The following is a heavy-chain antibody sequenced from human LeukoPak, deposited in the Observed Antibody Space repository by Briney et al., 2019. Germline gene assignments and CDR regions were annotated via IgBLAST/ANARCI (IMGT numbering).Heavy chain of an antibody. CDR2: INPNSGGT. Sequence: GASVKVSCKASGYTFTGYYMHWVRQAPGQGLEWMGWINPNSGGTNYAQKFQGRVTMTRDTSISTAYMELSRLRSDDTAVYYCARDGGHNWNYVVFDYWGQGTLVTVSS. CDR1: GYTFTGYY. D-gene: IGHD1-7*01. J-gene: IGHJ4*02. CDR3: ARDGGHNWNYVVFDY. V-gene: IGHV1-2*02.